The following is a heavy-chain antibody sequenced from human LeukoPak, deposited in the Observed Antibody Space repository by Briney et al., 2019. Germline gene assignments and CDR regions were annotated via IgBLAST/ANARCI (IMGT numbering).Heavy chain of an antibody. CDR1: GFTFSSYG. CDR2: ISYDGSNK. Sequence: GGSLRLSCAASGFTFSSYGMHWVRQAPGKGLEWVAVISYDGSNKYYADSVKGRFTISRDNSKNTLYLQMNSLRAEDTAVYYCAKSGPSSAAAGTGLDYWGQGTLVTVSS. D-gene: IGHD6-13*01. V-gene: IGHV3-30*18. J-gene: IGHJ4*02. CDR3: AKSGPSSAAAGTGLDY.